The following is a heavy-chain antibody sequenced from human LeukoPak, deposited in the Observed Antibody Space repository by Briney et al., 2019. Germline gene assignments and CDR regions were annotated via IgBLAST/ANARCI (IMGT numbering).Heavy chain of an antibody. V-gene: IGHV4-59*08. Sequence: SETLSLTCTVSGGPITSYFWSWVRQPPGKGLEWIGSVYHSGSTNYSPSLKSRVTMSVDTSKNQLSLKLSSVTAADTAVYYCARMALRYCSGGSCYPKAFDIWGQGTMVTVSS. CDR1: GGPITSYF. D-gene: IGHD2-15*01. CDR3: ARMALRYCSGGSCYPKAFDI. CDR2: VYHSGST. J-gene: IGHJ3*02.